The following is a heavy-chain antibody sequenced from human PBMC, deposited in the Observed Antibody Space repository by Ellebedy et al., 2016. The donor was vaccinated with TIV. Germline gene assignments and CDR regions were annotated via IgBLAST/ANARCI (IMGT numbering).Heavy chain of an antibody. CDR3: AREEAVDSIGYRGIDY. CDR2: ISGSTNII. J-gene: IGHJ4*02. Sequence: PGGSLRLSCAASGFAFNTYSMTWVRQAPGKGLEWVSYISGSTNIIYYADSVKGRFTISRDNAKNSLFLQLNSLRDEDTAVYFCAREEAVDSIGYRGIDYWGQGTLVTVSS. CDR1: GFAFNTYS. V-gene: IGHV3-48*02. D-gene: IGHD3-22*01.